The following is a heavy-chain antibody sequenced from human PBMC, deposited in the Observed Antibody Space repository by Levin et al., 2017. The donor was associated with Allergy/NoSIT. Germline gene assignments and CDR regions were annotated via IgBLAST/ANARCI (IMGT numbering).Heavy chain of an antibody. Sequence: SETLSLTCTVSGGSISSYYWSWIRQPPGKGLEWIGYIYYSGSTNYIPSLKSRVTISVDTSKNQFSLKLSSVTAADTAVYYCARGGRSYGLYYWGQGTLVTVSS. CDR2: IYYSGST. CDR1: GGSISSYY. D-gene: IGHD4-17*01. J-gene: IGHJ4*02. CDR3: ARGGRSYGLYY. V-gene: IGHV4-59*01.